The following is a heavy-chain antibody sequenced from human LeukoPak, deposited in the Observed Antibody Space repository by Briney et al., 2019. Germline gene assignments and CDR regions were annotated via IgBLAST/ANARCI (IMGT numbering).Heavy chain of an antibody. V-gene: IGHV3-74*01. J-gene: IGHJ4*02. CDR1: GFTFNTYV. CDR3: VRDKDGYNF. CDR2: IDTDGKTT. D-gene: IGHD5-24*01. Sequence: GGSLRLSCAASGFTFNTYVMHWVRQAPGKGLVWVSRIDTDGKTTTYADSVKGRFTISRDNAKNMLYLQMNSLRAEDTAVYYCVRDKDGYNFWGQGTLVSVSS.